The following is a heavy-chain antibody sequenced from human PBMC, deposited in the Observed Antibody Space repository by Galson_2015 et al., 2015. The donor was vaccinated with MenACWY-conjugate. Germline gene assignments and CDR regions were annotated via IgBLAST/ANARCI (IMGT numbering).Heavy chain of an antibody. CDR2: INSDGSST. D-gene: IGHD5-24*01. CDR3: ARVRDGHNWGAFDY. Sequence: SLRLSCAASGFTFSSYWVHWVRQAPGKGLVWVSQINSDGSSTSYADSVKGRFTISRGNAKNTLYLQMNSLRAEDTAVYYCARVRDGHNWGAFDYWGQGTLVTVSS. J-gene: IGHJ4*02. CDR1: GFTFSSYW. V-gene: IGHV3-74*01.